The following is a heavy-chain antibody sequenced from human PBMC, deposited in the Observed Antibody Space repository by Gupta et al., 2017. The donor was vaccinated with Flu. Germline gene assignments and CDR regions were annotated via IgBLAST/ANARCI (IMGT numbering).Heavy chain of an antibody. J-gene: IGHJ4*02. CDR1: GDSVSSGPSY. V-gene: IGHV4-61*03. CDR2: IFNSGGT. CDR3: AKLTLTLFTTLAPGTKDY. D-gene: IGHD3-10*01. Sequence: QVQLRESGPGLVEPSETLSLTCSFSGDSVSSGPSYWNWIRQPPGKGLEWIGFIFNSGGTNYNPSLKSRATISLDTSNNRFSLKLESVTAADTAVYYCAKLTLTLFTTLAPGTKDYWGQGTLVTVSS.